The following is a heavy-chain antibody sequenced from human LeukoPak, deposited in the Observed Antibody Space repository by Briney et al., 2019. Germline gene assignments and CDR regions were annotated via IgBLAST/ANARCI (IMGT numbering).Heavy chain of an antibody. CDR2: TTYDGSSK. CDR1: QFTFRTYA. D-gene: IGHD1-26*01. CDR3: ARVHTERASLPPFDH. V-gene: IGHV3-30*04. J-gene: IGHJ4*02. Sequence: GGSLRLSCETSQFTFRTYAMHWVRQAPGKGLEWVALTTYDGSSKYYADSVRGRFSISRDNSKNTLYLEMNSLRRDDTAVYFCARVHTERASLPPFDHWGQGSLVTVSS.